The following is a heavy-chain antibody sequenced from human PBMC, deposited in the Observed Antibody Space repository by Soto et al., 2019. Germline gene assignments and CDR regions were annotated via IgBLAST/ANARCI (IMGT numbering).Heavy chain of an antibody. J-gene: IGHJ6*02. CDR1: GNSVSSNSAA. Sequence: SQTLSLTCVISGNSVSSNSAAWIWIRQSPSRGLEWLGRTYYRSKWYNNYAVSVKSRITINTDTSKNQFSLPLDSVIPEDTAVYYCEGVAWFRGMDVCGQGTQVTF. D-gene: IGHD2-21*01. CDR3: EGVAWFRGMDV. CDR2: TYYRSKWYN. V-gene: IGHV6-1*01.